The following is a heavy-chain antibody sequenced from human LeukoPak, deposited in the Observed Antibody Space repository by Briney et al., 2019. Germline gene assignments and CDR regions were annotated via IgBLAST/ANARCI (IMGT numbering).Heavy chain of an antibody. CDR1: GYSISSGYY. J-gene: IGHJ4*02. Sequence: SETLSPTCAVSGYSISSGYYWGWIRQPPGKGLEWIGSIYHSGSTYYNPSLKSRVTISVDTSKNQFSLKLSSVTAADTAVYYCARLCVGASHEYWGQGTLVTVSS. D-gene: IGHD1-26*01. CDR3: ARLCVGASHEY. V-gene: IGHV4-38-2*01. CDR2: IYHSGST.